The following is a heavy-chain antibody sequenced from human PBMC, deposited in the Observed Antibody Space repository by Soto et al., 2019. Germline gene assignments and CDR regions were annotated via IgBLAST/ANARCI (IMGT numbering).Heavy chain of an antibody. CDR3: AKARGITIFGVVSYFDY. D-gene: IGHD3-3*01. V-gene: IGHV3-30*18. Sequence: QVQLVESGGGVVQPGRSLRLSCAASGFTFSSYGMHWVRQAPGKGLEWVAVISYDGSNKYYADSVKGRFTIRRDNSKNTLYLQMNSLRAEDTAVYYCAKARGITIFGVVSYFDYWGQGTLVTVSS. J-gene: IGHJ4*02. CDR1: GFTFSSYG. CDR2: ISYDGSNK.